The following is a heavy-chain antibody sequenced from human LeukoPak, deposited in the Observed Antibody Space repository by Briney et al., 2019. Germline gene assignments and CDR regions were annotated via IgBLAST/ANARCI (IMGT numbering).Heavy chain of an antibody. CDR2: ISGDGVTT. Sequence: GGSLRLSCVASGFPIADFAMHWVRQAPGKGLEWVSLISGDGVTTFYADSVKGRFSISRDNSKNSLSLEMNSLRTEDTAMYYCARESGKFDYWGQGTLVAVSS. V-gene: IGHV3-43*02. J-gene: IGHJ4*02. CDR3: ARESGKFDY. CDR1: GFPIADFA.